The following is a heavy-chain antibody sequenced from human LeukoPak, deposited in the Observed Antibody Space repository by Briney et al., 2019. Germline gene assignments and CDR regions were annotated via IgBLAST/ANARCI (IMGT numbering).Heavy chain of an antibody. CDR2: INVKAGGA. D-gene: IGHD6-6*01. CDR1: GYNFIDYY. CDR3: ARDRPIAARLLNYYYMDV. V-gene: IGHV1-2*02. J-gene: IGHJ6*03. Sequence: GSVKVSCKASGYNFIDYYIHWVRQAPGQGLEWMGWINVKAGGANIAQKFQGRVTMTRDTSTSTVYMELSSLRSDDTAVYYCARDRPIAARLLNYYYMDVWGKGTTVTVSS.